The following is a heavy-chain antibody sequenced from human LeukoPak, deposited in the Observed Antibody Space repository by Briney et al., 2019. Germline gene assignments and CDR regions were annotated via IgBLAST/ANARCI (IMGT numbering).Heavy chain of an antibody. CDR1: GYTFTGYY. CDR2: INPNSGGT. J-gene: IGHJ4*02. Sequence: VASVKVSCKASGYTFTGYYMHWVRPAPGQGLEWMGWINPNSGGTNYAQKFQGRVTMTRDTSISTAYMELSRLRSDDTAVYYCARERVGAELDYWGQGTLVTVSS. CDR3: ARERVGAELDY. V-gene: IGHV1-2*02. D-gene: IGHD1-26*01.